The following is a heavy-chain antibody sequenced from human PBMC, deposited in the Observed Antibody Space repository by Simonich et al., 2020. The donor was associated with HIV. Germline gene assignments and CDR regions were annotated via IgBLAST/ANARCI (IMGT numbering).Heavy chain of an antibody. CDR2: ISYDGNNK. V-gene: IGHV3-30*07. J-gene: IGHJ4*02. CDR3: ARDFYYCANYVCYTGGVVDY. Sequence: QVQLVESGGGVVQPGRSLRVSCAASGFTFSDYAMHWVRQAPGKGRRGVAIISYDGNNKYYADSVKDRFTISRDNSKNTLYLQMNSLRAEDTAVYFCARDFYYCANYVCYTGGVVDYWGQGTLVTVSS. D-gene: IGHD2-8*01. CDR1: GFTFSDYA.